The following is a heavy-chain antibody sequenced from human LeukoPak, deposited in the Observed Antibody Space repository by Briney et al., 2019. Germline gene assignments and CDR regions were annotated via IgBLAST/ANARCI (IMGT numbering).Heavy chain of an antibody. CDR3: AREGDFLYYFDY. J-gene: IGHJ4*02. D-gene: IGHD2-21*02. CDR2: IIPIFGTA. Sequence: ASVKVSCKASGGTFSSYAISWVRQAPGQGLEWMGGIIPIFGTANYAQKFQGRVTITADESTSTAYMELSSLRSEDTAVYYCAREGDFLYYFDYWGQGTLVTVSS. V-gene: IGHV1-69*13. CDR1: GGTFSSYA.